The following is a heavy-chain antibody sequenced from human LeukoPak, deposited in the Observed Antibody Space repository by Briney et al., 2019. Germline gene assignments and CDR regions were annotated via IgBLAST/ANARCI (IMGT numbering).Heavy chain of an antibody. CDR2: IYHSGST. Sequence: SETLSLTCTVSGGSISSGGYYWSWIWQPPGKGLEWIGYIYHSGSTYYNPSLKSRVTISVDRSKNQFSLKLSSVTAADTAVYYCARDNRGSGAFDYTYYFDNWGQGTLVTVSS. J-gene: IGHJ4*02. CDR1: GGSISSGGYY. V-gene: IGHV4-30-2*01. CDR3: ARDNRGSGAFDYTYYFDN. D-gene: IGHD5-12*01.